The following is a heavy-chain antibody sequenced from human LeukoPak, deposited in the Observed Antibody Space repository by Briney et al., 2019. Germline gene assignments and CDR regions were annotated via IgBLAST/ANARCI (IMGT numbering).Heavy chain of an antibody. Sequence: PSETLSLTCTVSGDSISSYYWHWIRQPPGKTLQWIGFIYYNGRTSPNPSLRSRVNMSVDTSKKQVSLSLSSVTSADTAMYFCATLASYGGTSVDYWGQGTLVIVSS. CDR3: ATLASYGGTSVDY. CDR2: IYYNGRT. V-gene: IGHV4-59*01. D-gene: IGHD4-23*01. CDR1: GDSISSYY. J-gene: IGHJ4*02.